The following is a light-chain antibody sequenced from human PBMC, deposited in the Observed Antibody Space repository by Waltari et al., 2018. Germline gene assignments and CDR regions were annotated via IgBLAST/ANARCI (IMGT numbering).Light chain of an antibody. CDR3: AAWDNSTFVL. CDR1: KLSGQY. J-gene: IGLJ2*01. CDR2: QDN. Sequence: SFQLTQTPSVSVSPAHTASFTCPGDKLSGQYVSWYHPKPDQSPVLLIYQDNMRPSGIPERFSGSNSGNTATLTISGTQAMDEADYYCAAWDNSTFVLFGGGTKVTVL. V-gene: IGLV3-1*01.